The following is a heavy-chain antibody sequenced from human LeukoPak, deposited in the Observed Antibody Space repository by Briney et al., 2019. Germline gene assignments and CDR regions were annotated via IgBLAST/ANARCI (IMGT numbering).Heavy chain of an antibody. J-gene: IGHJ5*02. CDR3: ARVDYYGSGGTFDP. CDR1: GDSLRTYY. D-gene: IGHD3-10*01. Sequence: SETLSLTCTVSGDSLRTYYWSWIRQSPGKGLEWIGYIDYTGSTNYNPSLKSRVTMSVDTSKNQFSLKLSSVTAADTAVYYCARVDYYGSGGTFDPWGQGTLVTVSS. V-gene: IGHV4-59*01. CDR2: IDYTGST.